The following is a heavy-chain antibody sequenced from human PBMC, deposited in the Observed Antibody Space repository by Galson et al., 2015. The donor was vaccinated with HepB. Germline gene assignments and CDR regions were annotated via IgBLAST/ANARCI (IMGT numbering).Heavy chain of an antibody. Sequence: SLRLSCATSGFTFSSYWMTWVRRAPGQGLEWVANIKQDGSEKYYVDSVKGRFTISRDNGKKSLYLQMSSLRAEDTAVYYCARRPPLSGWDFLHHHFWGQGTLVTVSS. J-gene: IGHJ4*02. V-gene: IGHV3-7*03. CDR1: GFTFSSYW. CDR2: IKQDGSEK. CDR3: ARRPPLSGWDFLHHHF. D-gene: IGHD3-10*01.